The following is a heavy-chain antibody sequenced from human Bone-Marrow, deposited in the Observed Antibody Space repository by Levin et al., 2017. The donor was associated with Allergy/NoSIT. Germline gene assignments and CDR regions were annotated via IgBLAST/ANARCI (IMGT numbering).Heavy chain of an antibody. CDR3: ARDKGYAMDV. V-gene: IGHV3-74*01. J-gene: IGHJ6*02. Sequence: PGGSLRLSCAASGFTFSRDWMHWVRQAPGKGLVWVSQINAEGSVTTYADSVKGRFTISRDNAKNTLYLQMNSLRAEDTAVYYCARDKGYAMDVWGQGTTVTVSS. CDR2: INAEGSVT. CDR1: GFTFSRDW.